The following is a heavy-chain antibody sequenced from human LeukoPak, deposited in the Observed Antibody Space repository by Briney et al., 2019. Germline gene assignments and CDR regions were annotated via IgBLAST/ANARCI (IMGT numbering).Heavy chain of an antibody. CDR2: INPNSGGT. Sequence: ASVKVSCKASGYTFTGYYMHWVRQAPGQGLEWMGWINPNSGGTNYAQKFQGRVTMTRDTSISTAYMELSRLRSDDTAVYYCARGRYYDSSGYYYLLNYWGQGTLVTVSS. CDR3: ARGRYYDSSGYYYLLNY. J-gene: IGHJ4*02. V-gene: IGHV1-2*02. D-gene: IGHD3-22*01. CDR1: GYTFTGYY.